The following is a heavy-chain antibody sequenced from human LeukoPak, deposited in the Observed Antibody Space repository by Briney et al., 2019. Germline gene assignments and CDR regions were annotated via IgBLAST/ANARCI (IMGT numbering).Heavy chain of an antibody. CDR3: ARGRYGSGSYYNTAFDY. Sequence: KPSETLSLTCTVSGGSISSSSYYWGWIRQPPGKGLEWIGSIYYSGSTYYNPSLKSRVTISVDTSKNQFSLKLSSVTAADTAVYYCARGRYGSGSYYNTAFDYWGQGTLVTVSS. D-gene: IGHD3-10*01. CDR2: IYYSGST. CDR1: GGSISSSSYY. J-gene: IGHJ4*02. V-gene: IGHV4-39*07.